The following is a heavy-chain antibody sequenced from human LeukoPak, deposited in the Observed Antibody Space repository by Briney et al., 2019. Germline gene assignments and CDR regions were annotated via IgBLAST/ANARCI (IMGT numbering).Heavy chain of an antibody. J-gene: IGHJ4*02. Sequence: GGSLRLSCAASGFTFSSYAMSWVRQAPGKGLEWVSGISGSGGSTYYADSVKGRFTISRDNSKNTLYLQMNSLRAEDTAVYYSAKERVAAAGNPYFDYWGQGTLVPVSS. V-gene: IGHV3-23*01. CDR2: ISGSGGST. D-gene: IGHD6-13*01. CDR3: AKERVAAAGNPYFDY. CDR1: GFTFSSYA.